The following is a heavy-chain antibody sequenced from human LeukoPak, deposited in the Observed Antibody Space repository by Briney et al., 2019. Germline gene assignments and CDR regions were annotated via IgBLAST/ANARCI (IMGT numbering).Heavy chain of an antibody. J-gene: IGHJ6*02. CDR1: GFTFSSYG. CDR3: AKGPNSSSWLYYYYGMDV. Sequence: GGSLRLSCAASGFTFSSYGMHWVRQAPGKGLEWVAFIRYDGSNKYYADSVKGRFTISRDNSKNTLYLQMNSLRAEDTAVYYCAKGPNSSSWLYYYYGMDVWGQGTTVTVSS. CDR2: IRYDGSNK. V-gene: IGHV3-30*02. D-gene: IGHD6-13*01.